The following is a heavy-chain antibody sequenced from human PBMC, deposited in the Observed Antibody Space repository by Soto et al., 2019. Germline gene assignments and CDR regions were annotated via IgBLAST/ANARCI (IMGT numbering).Heavy chain of an antibody. CDR2: ISAYNGNT. CDR3: ARDRTYYDFWSGIYYYYGMDV. CDR1: GYTFTSYG. Sequence: GASVKVSCKASGYTFTSYGISWVRQAPGQGLEWMGWISAYNGNTNYAQKLQGRVTMTTDTSTSTAYMELRSLRSDDTAVYYCARDRTYYDFWSGIYYYYGMDVWGQGTTVTVSS. J-gene: IGHJ6*02. V-gene: IGHV1-18*01. D-gene: IGHD3-3*01.